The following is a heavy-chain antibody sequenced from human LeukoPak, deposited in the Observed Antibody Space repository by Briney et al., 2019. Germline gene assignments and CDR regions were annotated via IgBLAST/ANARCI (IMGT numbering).Heavy chain of an antibody. CDR1: GGSFSGYY. D-gene: IGHD6-13*01. J-gene: IGHJ4*02. CDR3: ARAPRGGYSSSWYLDY. CDR2: INHSGST. Sequence: SETLSLTCAVYGGSFSGYYWSWIRQPLGKGLEWIGEINHSGSTNYNPSLKSRVTISVDTSKNQFSLKLSSVTAADTAVYYCARAPRGGYSSSWYLDYWGQGTLVTVSS. V-gene: IGHV4-34*01.